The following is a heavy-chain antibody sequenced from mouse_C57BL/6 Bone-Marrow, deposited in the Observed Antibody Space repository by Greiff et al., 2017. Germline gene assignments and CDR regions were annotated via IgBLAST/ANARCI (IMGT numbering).Heavy chain of an antibody. CDR1: GFTFSDAW. J-gene: IGHJ2*01. CDR2: IRNKANNHAT. CDR3: TRGGYYAFFDY. Sequence: EVKLVESGGGLVQPGGSMKLSCAASGFTFSDAWMDWVRQSPEQGLEWVAEIRNKANNHATYYAESVKGRFTISRDDSKSSVYLQMNSLRAEDSGIYYCTRGGYYAFFDYWGPGTTLTVSS. V-gene: IGHV6-6*01. D-gene: IGHD2-3*01.